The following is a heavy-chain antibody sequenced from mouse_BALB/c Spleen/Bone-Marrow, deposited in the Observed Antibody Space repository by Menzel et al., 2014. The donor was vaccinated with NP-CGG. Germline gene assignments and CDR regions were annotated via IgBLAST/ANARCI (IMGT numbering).Heavy chain of an antibody. D-gene: IGHD2-4*01. CDR2: INPDSSTI. Sequence: DVQLQESGGGLVQPGGSLKLSCAASGFDFSRYWMSWVRQAPGKGLEWIGEINPDSSTINYTPSLKDKFIISRDNAKNTLYLQMSKVRSEDTALYYCARLYYDYDDVFYWYFDVWGAGTTVTFSS. CDR1: GFDFSRYW. J-gene: IGHJ1*01. V-gene: IGHV4-1*02. CDR3: ARLYYDYDDVFYWYFDV.